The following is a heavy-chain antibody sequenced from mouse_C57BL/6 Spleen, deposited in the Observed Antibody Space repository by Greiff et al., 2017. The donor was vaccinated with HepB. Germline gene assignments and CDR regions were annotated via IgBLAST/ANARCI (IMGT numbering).Heavy chain of an antibody. J-gene: IGHJ3*01. D-gene: IGHD2-4*01. Sequence: VQLQQSGPELVKPGASVKISCKASGYAFSSSWMNWVKQRPGKGLEWIGRIYPGDGDTNYNGKFKGKATLTADKSSSPAYMQLSSLTSEDSAVYFGARGGYDYPSAYWGQGTLVTVSA. CDR2: IYPGDGDT. CDR1: GYAFSSSW. V-gene: IGHV1-82*01. CDR3: ARGGYDYPSAY.